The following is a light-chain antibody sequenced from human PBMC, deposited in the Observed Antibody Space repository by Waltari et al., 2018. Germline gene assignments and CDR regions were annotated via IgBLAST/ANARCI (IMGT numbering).Light chain of an antibody. V-gene: IGKV3-15*01. J-gene: IGKJ1*01. Sequence: EIVMTQSQATLSVSPGARATLSCRASQSVSSNLAWYQQKPRQAPRRLIYGASTSATGIPARFRGSGSGTEFTLTISSLQSEDFAVYYCQQYNNWPQTFGQGTKVEIK. CDR2: GAS. CDR1: QSVSSN. CDR3: QQYNNWPQT.